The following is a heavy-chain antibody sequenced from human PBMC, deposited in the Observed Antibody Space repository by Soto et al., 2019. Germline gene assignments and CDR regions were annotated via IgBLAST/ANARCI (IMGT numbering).Heavy chain of an antibody. CDR2: IFQRGST. Sequence: QVELQQWGAGLLKPSETLSLTCAVYGGSFSGYYWSWIRQPPGKGLEWIGEIFQRGSTNYTPSLKRRVTVSLDTSKNQLSLKLSSVTAADTAVYFCARKIWSGYYSFDYWGQGTLVTVSS. D-gene: IGHD3-3*01. CDR1: GGSFSGYY. CDR3: ARKIWSGYYSFDY. J-gene: IGHJ4*02. V-gene: IGHV4-34*12.